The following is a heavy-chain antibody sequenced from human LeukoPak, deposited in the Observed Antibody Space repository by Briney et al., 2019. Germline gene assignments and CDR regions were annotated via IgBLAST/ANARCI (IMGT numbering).Heavy chain of an antibody. V-gene: IGHV1-18*01. Sequence: ASVKVSCKASGYTFTSYGISWVRQAPGQGLEWMGWISAYNGNTNYAQKLQGRVTMTTDTSTSTAYMELRSLRSDDAAVYYCARDNRPYYYGSGKNSDFDYWGQGTLVTVSS. J-gene: IGHJ4*02. D-gene: IGHD3-10*01. CDR3: ARDNRPYYYGSGKNSDFDY. CDR2: ISAYNGNT. CDR1: GYTFTSYG.